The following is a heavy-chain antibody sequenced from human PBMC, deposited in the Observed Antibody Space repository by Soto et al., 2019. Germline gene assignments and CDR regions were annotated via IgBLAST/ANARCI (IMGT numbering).Heavy chain of an antibody. CDR1: GYIFSGYG. V-gene: IGHV3-33*01. J-gene: IGHJ4*02. Sequence: QAQLVESGGGVVQPGRSLRLSCAASGYIFSGYGMHWVRQAPGKGLEWVAVIRYDGSNIYYADSVKGRFTISRDNSKNMLYLQMNSLGAEATAVYYCARDGIGGTIFRGYFADWGQGTLVTVSS. CDR3: ARDGIGGTIFRGYFAD. CDR2: IRYDGSNI. D-gene: IGHD1-7*01.